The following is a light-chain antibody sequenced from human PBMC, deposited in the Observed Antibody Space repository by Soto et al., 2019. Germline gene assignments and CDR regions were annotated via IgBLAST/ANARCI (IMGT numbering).Light chain of an antibody. CDR3: QRYGSSPPFT. CDR2: GAS. V-gene: IGKV3-20*01. CDR1: QRISSRY. Sequence: EIVLTQSPGTLSLSPGERATLSCRASQRISSRYLAWYQQKPGQAPRLLISGASTRATGIPDRFSGSGSGTDVTLTISSMEHEDFAVYFCQRYGSSPPFTFGQGTKVEI. J-gene: IGKJ2*01.